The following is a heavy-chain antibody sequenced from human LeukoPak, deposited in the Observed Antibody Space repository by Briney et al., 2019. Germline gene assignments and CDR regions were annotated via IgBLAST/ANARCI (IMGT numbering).Heavy chain of an antibody. D-gene: IGHD3-9*01. V-gene: IGHV3-23*01. CDR1: GFTFSSYA. Sequence: GGSLRLSCAASGFTFSSYAMSWVRQAPGKGLEWVSAISGSGGSTYYTDSVKGRFTISRDNSKNTLYLQMNSLRAEDTAVYYCAKIGSPYYDILTGYYAFDYWGQGTLVTVSS. CDR2: ISGSGGST. CDR3: AKIGSPYYDILTGYYAFDY. J-gene: IGHJ4*02.